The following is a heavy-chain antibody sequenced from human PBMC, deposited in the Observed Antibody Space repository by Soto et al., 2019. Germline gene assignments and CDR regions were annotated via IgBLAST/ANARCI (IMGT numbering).Heavy chain of an antibody. D-gene: IGHD3-16*01. V-gene: IGHV4-34*01. Sequence: PSETLSLTCAVYGGSFSGYYWSWIRQPPGKGLEWIGEINHSGSTNYNPSLKSRVTISVDTSKNQFSLKLSSVTAADTAVYYCARRLGTYFDYWGQGTLVTVPS. CDR1: GGSFSGYY. CDR2: INHSGST. CDR3: ARRLGTYFDY. J-gene: IGHJ4*02.